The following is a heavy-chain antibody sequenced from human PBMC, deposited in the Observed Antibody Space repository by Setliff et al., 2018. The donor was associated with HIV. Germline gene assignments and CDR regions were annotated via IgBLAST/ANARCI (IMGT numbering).Heavy chain of an antibody. CDR3: VVYFIGNGGRGL. Sequence: NPSETLSLTCTVSGGSISSGSYYWSWIRQPAGKGLEWIGHIYTSGSTNYNPSLKSRVTISVDTSTNQFSLKLRSVTAADTAVYFCVVYFIGNGGRGLWGQGTQVTVSS. J-gene: IGHJ4*02. CDR2: IYTSGST. D-gene: IGHD2-15*01. V-gene: IGHV4-61*09. CDR1: GGSISSGSYY.